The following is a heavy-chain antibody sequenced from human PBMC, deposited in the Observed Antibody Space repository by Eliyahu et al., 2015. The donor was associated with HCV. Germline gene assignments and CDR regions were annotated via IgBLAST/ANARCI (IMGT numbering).Heavy chain of an antibody. CDR3: ARPSGWGAAFDM. D-gene: IGHD1-26*01. V-gene: IGHV1-8*01. J-gene: IGHJ3*02. CDR2: MNPKSGRK. CDR1: GYMFTKFD. Sequence: QMQLVQSGAEVKKPGASVRVSCKASGYMFTKFDINWVRQAPGQGLEWMGWMNPKSGRKGYSQKFQDRVAMTTNTSVATAYLEVSRLTSDDTAVYYCARPSGWGAAFDMWGQGTMVIVSS.